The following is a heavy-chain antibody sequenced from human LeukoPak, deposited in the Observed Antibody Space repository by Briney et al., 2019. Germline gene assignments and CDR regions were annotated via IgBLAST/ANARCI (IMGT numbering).Heavy chain of an antibody. CDR3: AREGSGYNYGWGIFGMDV. CDR2: ISSSSRTL. J-gene: IGHJ6*02. D-gene: IGHD5-18*01. Sequence: GGSLRLSCAASGFIFSSYSIIWVRQAPGKGLEWVSYISSSSRTLYYADSVKGRFTISRDNAKTSLYLQMNSLGAEDTAVYYCAREGSGYNYGWGIFGMDVWGQGTTVTVSS. CDR1: GFIFSSYS. V-gene: IGHV3-48*04.